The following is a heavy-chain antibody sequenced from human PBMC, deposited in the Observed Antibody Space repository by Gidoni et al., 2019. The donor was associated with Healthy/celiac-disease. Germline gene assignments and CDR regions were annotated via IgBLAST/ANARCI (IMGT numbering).Heavy chain of an antibody. V-gene: IGHV5-51*01. CDR3: ARHEFTTSLNYYYYMDV. CDR1: GYSFTSYW. CDR2: IYPGDSDT. Sequence: EVQLVQSGAEVKKPGESLKISCKGSGYSFTSYWIGWVRQMPGKGLEWMGIIYPGDSDTRYSPSFQGQVTSSADKSISTAYLQWSSLKASDTAMYYCARHEFTTSLNYYYYMDVWGKGTTVTVSS. D-gene: IGHD4-4*01. J-gene: IGHJ6*03.